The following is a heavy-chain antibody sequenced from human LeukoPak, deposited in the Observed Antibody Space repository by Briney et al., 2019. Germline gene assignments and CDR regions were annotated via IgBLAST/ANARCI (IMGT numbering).Heavy chain of an antibody. Sequence: GRSLRLSCAASGFTFDDYAMHWVRQAPGKGLEWVSGISWNSGGIGYADSVKGRFTISRDNAKNSLYLQMNSLRAEDTALYYCAKDVSRITGTSGAFDIWGQGTMVTVSS. CDR2: ISWNSGGI. CDR1: GFTFDDYA. J-gene: IGHJ3*02. V-gene: IGHV3-9*01. D-gene: IGHD1-7*01. CDR3: AKDVSRITGTSGAFDI.